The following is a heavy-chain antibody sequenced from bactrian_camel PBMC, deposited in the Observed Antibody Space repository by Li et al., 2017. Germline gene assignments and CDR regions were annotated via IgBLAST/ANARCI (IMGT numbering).Heavy chain of an antibody. Sequence: HVQLVESGGGSVQAGGSLTLSCVASAYLYGHCMGWFRAAEGKDREVIAAIDSDGSTSYADSVKGRFTISKDNAEKSLYLQMDKLQPEDTAMYYCAVDTTSRGSWRHRGGRCYEYNYWGQGTQVTVS. D-gene: IGHD2*01. CDR3: AVDTTSRGSWRHRGGRCYEYNY. J-gene: IGHJ4*01. V-gene: IGHV3S53*01. CDR2: IDSDGST. CDR1: AYLYGHC.